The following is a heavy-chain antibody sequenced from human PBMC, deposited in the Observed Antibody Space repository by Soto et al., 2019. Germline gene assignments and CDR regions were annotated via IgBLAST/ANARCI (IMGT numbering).Heavy chain of an antibody. CDR2: AYYSGST. V-gene: IGHV4-39*01. J-gene: IGHJ6*02. D-gene: IGHD2-21*01. CDR3: ARHDWARFYGMDV. CDR1: GSSTITSYY. Sequence: PSETLSLTCSVSGSSTITSYYWGWIRQPPGKGLEWIGSAYYSGSTYYNPPLKSRVTIFVDTSKSQFSLMLGSVTAADTAVYYCARHDWARFYGMDVWGQGTTVTVSS.